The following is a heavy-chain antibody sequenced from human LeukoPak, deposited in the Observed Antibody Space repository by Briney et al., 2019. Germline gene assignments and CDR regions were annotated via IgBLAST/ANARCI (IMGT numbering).Heavy chain of an antibody. J-gene: IGHJ3*02. V-gene: IGHV3-23*01. CDR3: VREGPRGLAFDI. CDR1: EFSFSSYE. CDR2: ISGSGDRT. Sequence: GGSLRLSCAGSEFSFSSYEMSWVRQAPGKGLEWVSGISGSGDRTYYADSVKGRFAISRDNSKKTLDLQMNSLRADDTAIYYCVREGPRGLAFDIWGQGTRVTVSS.